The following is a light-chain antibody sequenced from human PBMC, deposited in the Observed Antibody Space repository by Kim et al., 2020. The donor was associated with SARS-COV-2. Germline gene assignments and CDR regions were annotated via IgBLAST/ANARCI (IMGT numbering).Light chain of an antibody. Sequence: DIQLTQSPSSVSASVGDSVTITCQASQDIRKYLNWWQHKPGKAPEFLISDASTLRKGVPSRFSGSGSGTHFTFTISNLQPEDIATYYYQQYNNLHAITFGQGTRLEIK. CDR2: DAS. J-gene: IGKJ5*01. CDR3: QQYNNLHAIT. CDR1: QDIRKY. V-gene: IGKV1-33*01.